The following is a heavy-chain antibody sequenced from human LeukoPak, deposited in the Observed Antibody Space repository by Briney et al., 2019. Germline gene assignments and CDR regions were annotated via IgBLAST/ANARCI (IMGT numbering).Heavy chain of an antibody. Sequence: SVKVSCKASGYTFTSHGISWVRQAPGQGLEWMGRIIPIFGTANNAQKFQGRVTITTDESTSTAYMELSSLRSEDTAVYYCAREVPLGAYYYYYMDVWGKGTTVTVSS. CDR2: IIPIFGTA. CDR1: GYTFTSHG. V-gene: IGHV1-69*05. D-gene: IGHD3-16*01. J-gene: IGHJ6*03. CDR3: AREVPLGAYYYYYMDV.